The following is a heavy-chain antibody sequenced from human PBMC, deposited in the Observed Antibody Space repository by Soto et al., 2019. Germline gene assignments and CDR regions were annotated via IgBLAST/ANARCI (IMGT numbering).Heavy chain of an antibody. CDR2: IGTAGDT. J-gene: IGHJ6*03. CDR1: GFTFSSYD. V-gene: IGHV3-13*01. CDR3: ARGLEPSYGSYYYYYMDV. Sequence: GGSLRLSCAASGFTFSSYDMHWVRQATGKGLEWVSAIGTAGDTYYPGSVKGRFTISRENAKNSLYLQMNSLRAGDTAVYYCARGLEPSYGSYYYYYMDVWGKGTTVTVSS. D-gene: IGHD3-10*01.